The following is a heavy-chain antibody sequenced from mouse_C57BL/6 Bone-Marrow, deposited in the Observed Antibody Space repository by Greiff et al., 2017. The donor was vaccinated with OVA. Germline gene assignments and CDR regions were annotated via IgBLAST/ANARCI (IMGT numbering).Heavy chain of an antibody. Sequence: VQLQQSGTVLARPGASVKLSCKTSGYTFTSYWMHWVKQRPGQGLEWIGAIYPGNSDTSYNQKFKGKAKLTAVTSASTAYMELSSLTNEDSADDYCANSGAAQYDGLDYWGQGTSVTVSS. CDR2: IYPGNSDT. CDR3: ANSGAAQYDGLDY. V-gene: IGHV1-5*01. J-gene: IGHJ4*01. CDR1: GYTFTSYW. D-gene: IGHD3-2*02.